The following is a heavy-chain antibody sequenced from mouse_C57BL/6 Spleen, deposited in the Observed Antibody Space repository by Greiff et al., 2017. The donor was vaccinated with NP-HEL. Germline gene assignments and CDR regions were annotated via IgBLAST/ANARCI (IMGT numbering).Heavy chain of an antibody. J-gene: IGHJ1*03. V-gene: IGHV7-1*01. CDR1: GFTFSDFY. CDR3: ARLLKGYFDV. D-gene: IGHD2-12*01. CDR2: SRNKANDYTT. Sequence: EVQVVESGGGLVQSGRSLRLSCATSGFTFSDFYMEWVRQAPGKGLEWIAASRNKANDYTTEYSASVKGRFIVSRDTSQSILYLQMNALRAEDTAIYYCARLLKGYFDVWGTGTTVTVSS.